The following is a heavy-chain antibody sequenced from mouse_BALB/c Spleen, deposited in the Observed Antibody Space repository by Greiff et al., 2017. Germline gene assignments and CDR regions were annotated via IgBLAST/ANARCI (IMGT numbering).Heavy chain of an antibody. V-gene: IGHV2-9*02. CDR2: IWAGGST. J-gene: IGHJ2*01. D-gene: IGHD3-2*01. CDR3: AREGQLGLLYFDY. CDR1: GFSLTSYG. Sequence: QVQLKESGPGLVAPSQSLSITCTVSGFSLTSYGVHWVRQPPGKGLEWLGVIWAGGSTNYNSALMSRLSISKDNSKSQVFLKMNSLQTDDTAMYYCAREGQLGLLYFDYWGQGTTLTVSS.